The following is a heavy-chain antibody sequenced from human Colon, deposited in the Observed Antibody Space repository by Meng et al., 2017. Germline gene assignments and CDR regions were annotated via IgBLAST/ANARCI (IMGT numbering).Heavy chain of an antibody. Sequence: VQLVESGGVVTRPGASVKVSCKASGYTFSRYAIHWVRQAPGQRFEWLGWSYPGNGNVRYSQKFQDRVTITMDTSATTVYMELRSLTPEDTAMYYCARVNLGDDWFDPWGQGTLVTVSS. CDR3: ARVNLGDDWFDP. D-gene: IGHD1-14*01. V-gene: IGHV1-3*01. J-gene: IGHJ5*02. CDR1: GYTFSRYA. CDR2: SYPGNGNV.